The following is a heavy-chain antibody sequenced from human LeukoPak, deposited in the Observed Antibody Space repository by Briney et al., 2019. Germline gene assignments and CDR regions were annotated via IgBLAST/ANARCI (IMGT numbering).Heavy chain of an antibody. CDR2: INHSGST. CDR3: ASGPVRSYVWGSYSLGYFDY. D-gene: IGHD3-16*01. Sequence: SETLSLTCAVYGGSFSGYYWSWIRQPPGEGLEWIGEINHSGSTNYNPSLKSRVTISVDTSKNQFSLKLSSVTAADTAVYYCASGPVRSYVWGSYSLGYFDYWGQGTLVTVSS. J-gene: IGHJ4*02. V-gene: IGHV4-34*01. CDR1: GGSFSGYY.